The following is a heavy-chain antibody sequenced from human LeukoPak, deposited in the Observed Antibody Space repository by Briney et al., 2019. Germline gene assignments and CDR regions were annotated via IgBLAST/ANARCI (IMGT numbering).Heavy chain of an antibody. CDR3: ANPVHMYTKFDY. CDR2: IGWNSGGI. V-gene: IGHV3-9*01. Sequence: GGSLRLSCAASGFTFDDYAMHWARQAPGKGLEWVSGIGWNSGGIVYADSVKGRFTISRDNSKNTLYLQMNSLRAEDTAVYYCANPVHMYTKFDYWGQGTLVTVSS. CDR1: GFTFDDYA. J-gene: IGHJ4*02. D-gene: IGHD2-2*02.